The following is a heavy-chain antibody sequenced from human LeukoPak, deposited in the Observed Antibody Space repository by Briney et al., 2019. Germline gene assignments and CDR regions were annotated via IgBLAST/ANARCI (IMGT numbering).Heavy chain of an antibody. CDR3: VKGRISEDGLDF. Sequence: HPGGSLRLSCAASGFTFSMSAMTWVRQTPGKGLDCVSSISSSGNTYYADSVKGRFTISRDNSKNMLYLQMNSLRAEDTAVYYCVKGRISEDGLDFWGQGTLVTVSS. J-gene: IGHJ4*02. CDR1: GFTFSMSA. V-gene: IGHV3-23*01. D-gene: IGHD6-13*01. CDR2: ISSSGNT.